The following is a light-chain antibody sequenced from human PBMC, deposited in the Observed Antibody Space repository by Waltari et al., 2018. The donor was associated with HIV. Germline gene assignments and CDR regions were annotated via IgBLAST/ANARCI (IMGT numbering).Light chain of an antibody. CDR2: DVN. CDR3: CSYAGIWGV. V-gene: IGLV2-11*01. Sequence: QSALTPPRSVSGSPGQPVTISCPGTSSAFGAYNYVSWYQQHPGKAPKLMIYDVNKRPSGVPDRFSGSKSGNTASLNISGLQAEDESDYYCCSYAGIWGVFGTGTKVTVL. CDR1: SSAFGAYNY. J-gene: IGLJ1*01.